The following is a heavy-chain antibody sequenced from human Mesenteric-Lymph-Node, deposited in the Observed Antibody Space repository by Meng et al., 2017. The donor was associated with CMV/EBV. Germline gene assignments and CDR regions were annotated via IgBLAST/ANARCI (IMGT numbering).Heavy chain of an antibody. CDR1: GGSFSGYY. V-gene: IGHV4-34*01. Sequence: SETLSLTCAVYGGSFSGYYWSWIRQPPGKGLEWIGEINHSGSTNYNPSLKSRVTISVDTSKNQFSLKLSSVTAADTAAYYCARVRSSGWAYGMDVWGQGTTVTVSS. D-gene: IGHD6-19*01. CDR2: INHSGST. CDR3: ARVRSSGWAYGMDV. J-gene: IGHJ6*02.